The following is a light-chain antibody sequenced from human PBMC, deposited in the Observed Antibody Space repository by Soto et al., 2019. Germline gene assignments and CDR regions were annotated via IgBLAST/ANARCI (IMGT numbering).Light chain of an antibody. J-gene: IGKJ2*01. CDR3: QQYYSTPHS. CDR1: QSVLYSSNNKNY. Sequence: DIVMTQSPDSLAVSLGERATINCKSSQSVLYSSNNKNYLAWYQQKPGQPPKLLIYWASTRESGVPDRFSGRGSGTDFTLTISSLQAEDVAVYYCQQYYSTPHSFGQGTKLEIK. V-gene: IGKV4-1*01. CDR2: WAS.